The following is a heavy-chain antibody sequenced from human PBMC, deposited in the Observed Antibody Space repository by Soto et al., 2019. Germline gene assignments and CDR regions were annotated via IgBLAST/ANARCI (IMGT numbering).Heavy chain of an antibody. Sequence: GGSLRLSCAASGFTFSSYAMSWVRQAPGKGLEWVSAISGSGGSTYYADSVKGRFTISRDNSKNTLYLQMNSLRAEDTAVYYCGQLWFGDLKEGDYWGQGTLVTVSS. CDR1: GFTFSSYA. CDR3: GQLWFGDLKEGDY. CDR2: ISGSGGST. D-gene: IGHD3-10*01. V-gene: IGHV3-23*01. J-gene: IGHJ4*02.